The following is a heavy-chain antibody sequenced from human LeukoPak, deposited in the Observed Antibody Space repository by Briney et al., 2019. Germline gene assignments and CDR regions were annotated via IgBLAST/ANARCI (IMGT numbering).Heavy chain of an antibody. CDR2: INWNSGSI. CDR3: AKGRGYNYGYIFGYFDY. V-gene: IGHV3-9*01. J-gene: IGHJ4*02. CDR1: GFTFDDYA. Sequence: GRSLRLSCAASGFTFDDYAMHWVRQGPGKGLEWVSGINWNSGSIGYADSVKGRFTISRDNAKNSLYLQMNSLRAEDTALYYCAKGRGYNYGYIFGYFDYWGQGTLVTVSS. D-gene: IGHD5-18*01.